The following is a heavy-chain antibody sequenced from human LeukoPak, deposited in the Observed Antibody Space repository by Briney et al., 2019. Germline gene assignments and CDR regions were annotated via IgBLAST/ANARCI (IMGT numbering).Heavy chain of an antibody. V-gene: IGHV1-8*02. D-gene: IGHD3-3*01. CDR2: MNTKSGNK. J-gene: IGHJ6*03. Sequence: APVRLSCKASGYTLTSYYMHWVRQASGQGVEGMRWMNTKSGNKGYAQKFQGRVTMTRDTSISTAYMEPSSQISEDTAVYCCARAPAQRIDRIYGVVLQHHYHMDVWGKGTTVTVSS. CDR3: ARAPAQRIDRIYGVVLQHHYHMDV. CDR1: GYTLTSYY.